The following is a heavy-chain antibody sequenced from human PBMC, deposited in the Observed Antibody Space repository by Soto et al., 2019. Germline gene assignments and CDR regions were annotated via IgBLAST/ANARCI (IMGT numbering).Heavy chain of an antibody. CDR1: GYTFTSYC. CDR3: ARAYCSGGSCYGYFQH. Sequence: GASVKVSCKASGYTFTSYCISWVRQAPGQGLERMGWISAYNGNTNYAQKLQGRVTMTTDTSTSTAYMELRSLRSDDTAVYYCARAYCSGGSCYGYFQHWGQGTLVTVSS. D-gene: IGHD2-15*01. J-gene: IGHJ1*01. V-gene: IGHV1-18*01. CDR2: ISAYNGNT.